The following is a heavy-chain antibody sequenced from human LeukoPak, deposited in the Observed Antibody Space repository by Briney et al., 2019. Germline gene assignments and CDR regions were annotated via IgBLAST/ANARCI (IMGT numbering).Heavy chain of an antibody. D-gene: IGHD5-18*01. Sequence: SETLSLTCTVSGGSISSYHWSWIRQPPGKGLEWIGYTYYSGSPNYNSSLKSRVTTSVDTSKNQFSLKLSSVTAADTAVYYCARATRGYSYGYGWYFDLWGRGTLVTVSS. CDR1: GGSISSYH. J-gene: IGHJ2*01. V-gene: IGHV4-59*01. CDR3: ARATRGYSYGYGWYFDL. CDR2: TYYSGSP.